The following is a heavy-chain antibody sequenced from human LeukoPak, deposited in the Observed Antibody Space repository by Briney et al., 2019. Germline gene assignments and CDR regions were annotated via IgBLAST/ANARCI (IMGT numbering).Heavy chain of an antibody. V-gene: IGHV6-1*01. CDR1: GDSVSSNSAA. CDR2: TYYRSKWYN. J-gene: IGHJ3*02. D-gene: IGHD3-3*01. Sequence: SQTLSLTCAISGDSVSSNSAAWNWIRQSPSRGLEWLGRTYYRSKWYNDYAESVKSRITINPDTSKNQFSLKLSSVTAADTAVYYCARGVLRFLEWLLHPHAFDIWGQGTMVTVSS. CDR3: ARGVLRFLEWLLHPHAFDI.